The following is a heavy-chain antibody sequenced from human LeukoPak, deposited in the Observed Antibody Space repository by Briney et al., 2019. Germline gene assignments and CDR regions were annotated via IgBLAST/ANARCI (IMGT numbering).Heavy chain of an antibody. J-gene: IGHJ4*02. CDR3: ARDNYVPDY. CDR1: GGSFSGYY. CDR2: INRSGST. D-gene: IGHD2/OR15-2a*01. Sequence: PSETLSLTCAVYGGSFSGYYWSWIRQPPGKGLEWIGEINRSGSTNYNPSLKSRVTISVDTSKNQFSLKLSSVTAADTAVYYCARDNYVPDYWGQGTLVTVSS. V-gene: IGHV4-34*01.